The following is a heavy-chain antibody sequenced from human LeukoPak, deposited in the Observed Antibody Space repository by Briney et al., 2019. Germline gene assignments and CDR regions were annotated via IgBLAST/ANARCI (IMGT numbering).Heavy chain of an antibody. Sequence: GGSLKISCKGSGYRFTSYWIGWVRQVPGKGLEWMAIIYPGDSDTRYSPSFQGQVTISADKSISTAYLQWSSLKASDTAMYYCARPHTLGRITKYYFDYWGQGTLVTVSS. CDR2: IYPGDSDT. D-gene: IGHD3-16*01. J-gene: IGHJ4*02. CDR3: ARPHTLGRITKYYFDY. V-gene: IGHV5-51*01. CDR1: GYRFTSYW.